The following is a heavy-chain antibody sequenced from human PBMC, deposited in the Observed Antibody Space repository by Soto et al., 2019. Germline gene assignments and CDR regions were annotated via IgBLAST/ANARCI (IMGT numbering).Heavy chain of an antibody. CDR2: ISAYNGDT. V-gene: IGHV1-18*04. CDR3: ARDHIAVRPGWFDP. D-gene: IGHD6-6*01. CDR1: GYTFTTNG. Sequence: VASVKVSCKASGYTFTTNGISWVRQAPGQGLEWMGWISAYNGDTNYAPNLQGRVTMTTDAYTSTAYMELRSLRSDDTAVYYCARDHIAVRPGWFDPWGQGTLVTVSS. J-gene: IGHJ5*02.